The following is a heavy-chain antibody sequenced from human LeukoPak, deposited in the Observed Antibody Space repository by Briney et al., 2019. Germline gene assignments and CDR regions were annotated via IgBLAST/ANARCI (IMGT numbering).Heavy chain of an antibody. CDR2: IYPGDSDT. D-gene: IGHD3-10*01. J-gene: IGHJ4*02. V-gene: IGHV5-51*01. Sequence: GESLKISCKGSGYGFTSYWIGWVRQMPGKGLEWMGIIYPGDSDTKYSPSFQGQVTISADKSISTAYLQWSSLKASDTAIYYCARQYGSGSYYNPFDSWGQGTLATVSS. CDR1: GYGFTSYW. CDR3: ARQYGSGSYYNPFDS.